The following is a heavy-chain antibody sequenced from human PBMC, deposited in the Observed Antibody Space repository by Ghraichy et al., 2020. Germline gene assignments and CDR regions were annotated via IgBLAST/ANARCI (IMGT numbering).Heavy chain of an antibody. CDR2: IYTSGTT. CDR3: ARDGFYYDSSGFDS. D-gene: IGHD3-22*01. V-gene: IGHV4-4*07. J-gene: IGHJ4*02. Sequence: SETLSLTCSVSGGSVSSYYWSWIRQAAGKGLEWIGRIYTSGTTDYNPSLKSRVTMSVDTSKNPFSLEVTSVTAADTAVYYCARDGFYYDSSGFDSWVQGILVTVSS. CDR1: GGSVSSYY.